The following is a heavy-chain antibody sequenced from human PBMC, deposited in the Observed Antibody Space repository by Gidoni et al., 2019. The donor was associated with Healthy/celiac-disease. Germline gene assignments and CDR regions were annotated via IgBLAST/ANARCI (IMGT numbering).Heavy chain of an antibody. Sequence: QVQLVQPGAEVGKPGASVKVSCQASHYTLSRYYMHLVRQATGQGLEWMGIINPSGGSTSYAQKFQGRVTMTRDTSTSTVYMELSSLRSEDTAVYDCARVHACGGYDYGYDYWGQGTLVTVSS. CDR2: INPSGGST. J-gene: IGHJ4*02. D-gene: IGHD5-12*01. CDR3: ARVHACGGYDYGYDY. V-gene: IGHV1-46*01. CDR1: HYTLSRYY.